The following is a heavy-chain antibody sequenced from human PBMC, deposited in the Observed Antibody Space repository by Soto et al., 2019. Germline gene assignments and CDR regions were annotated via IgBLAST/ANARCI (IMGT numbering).Heavy chain of an antibody. Sequence: PSETVSLTCTVSGGSISSGDHYWSWIRQPPGKGLEWIGYIDNSGTISYNPSLKSRVTISVDTSKNHFSLNLNSVTAADTAVYYCARGGSGSYYNDYLYYWGQETLFTVSS. CDR3: ARGGSGSYYNDYLYY. J-gene: IGHJ4*02. D-gene: IGHD3-10*01. CDR1: GGSISSGDHY. CDR2: IDNSGTI. V-gene: IGHV4-30-4*01.